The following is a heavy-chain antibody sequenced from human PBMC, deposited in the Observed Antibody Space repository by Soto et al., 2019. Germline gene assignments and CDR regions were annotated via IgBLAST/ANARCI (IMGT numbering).Heavy chain of an antibody. CDR1: GEYISSGYY. J-gene: IGHJ5*02. CDR3: TRLYDCNDNYFDP. Sequence: SEPLSLTCSVSGEYISSGYYWGWIRQPPGRGLEWIGSIYHNGKTYYHPSLKSRVTISVDTSKNQLSLKVSSVTASDTAIYYCTRLYDCNDNYFDPWGPGALVTVSS. CDR2: IYHNGKT. D-gene: IGHD2-2*02. V-gene: IGHV4-38-2*01.